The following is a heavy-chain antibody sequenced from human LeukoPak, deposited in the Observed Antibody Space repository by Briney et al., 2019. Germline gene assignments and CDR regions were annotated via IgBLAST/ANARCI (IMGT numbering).Heavy chain of an antibody. Sequence: GGSLRLSCAASGFTFSTYSMNWVRQAPGKGLEWVSSISGSSSYTFYADSVRGRFTISRDNAKNSLYLQMNSLRAEGTAVYYCARGTTGGYSPSHWGQGTLVTVSS. CDR1: GFTFSTYS. V-gene: IGHV3-21*01. J-gene: IGHJ4*02. CDR3: ARGTTGGYSPSH. CDR2: ISGSSSYT. D-gene: IGHD5-12*01.